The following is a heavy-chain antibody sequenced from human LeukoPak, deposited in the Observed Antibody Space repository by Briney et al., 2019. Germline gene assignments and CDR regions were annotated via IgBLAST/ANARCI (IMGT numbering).Heavy chain of an antibody. J-gene: IGHJ3*02. V-gene: IGHV1-18*01. CDR2: SSTYNDNT. Sequence: ASVKVSCKSSGYTFTNYGVNWVRHAPGQGLEWMGWSSTYNDNTNYAQKLQGRVTMTTDTSTSTAYMELRSLRSDDTAVYYCARGYSSAGPPRSDAFDIWGQGTMVTVSS. CDR3: ARGYSSAGPPRSDAFDI. CDR1: GYTFTNYG. D-gene: IGHD6-25*01.